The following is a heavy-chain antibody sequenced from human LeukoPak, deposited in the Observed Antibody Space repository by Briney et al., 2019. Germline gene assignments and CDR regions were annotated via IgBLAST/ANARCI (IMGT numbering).Heavy chain of an antibody. Sequence: PSETLSLTCTVSGGSMTTYYWSWIRQPPGKGLEWIGSIYYSGNTNYNPSLKSRVTISIDTSRNQFSLRLSSVTAADTAMYYCARDENYYASGTYYKGWFDPWGQGTLVTVSS. J-gene: IGHJ5*02. D-gene: IGHD3-10*01. V-gene: IGHV4-59*01. CDR3: ARDENYYASGTYYKGWFDP. CDR2: IYYSGNT. CDR1: GGSMTTYY.